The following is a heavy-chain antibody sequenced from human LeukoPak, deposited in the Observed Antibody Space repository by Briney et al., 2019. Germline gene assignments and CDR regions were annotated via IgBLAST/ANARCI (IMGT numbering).Heavy chain of an antibody. J-gene: IGHJ4*02. CDR1: GFTFSSYS. V-gene: IGHV3-21*01. CDR2: ISRSNSYI. Sequence: GGSLRLSCAASGFTFSSYSMNWVRRAPGKGLEWVSSISRSNSYIYYTDAVKGRFTISRDDARNSLDLQMNSLRPEDTAVYYCASGIYYASVHTWSPVWGQGTLVTVSS. CDR3: ASGIYYASVHTWSPV. D-gene: IGHD3-10*01.